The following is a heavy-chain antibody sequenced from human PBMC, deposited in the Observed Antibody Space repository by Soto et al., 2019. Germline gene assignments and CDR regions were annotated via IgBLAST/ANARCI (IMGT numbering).Heavy chain of an antibody. V-gene: IGHV4-34*01. J-gene: IGHJ3*01. Sequence: QLHQQQWGAGLLKPSETLSLTCAVYGGSFSGYFWNWIRKSPGKGLEWIGKVNHNGRNNYNPSLKSRVTISLDMSKNQISLKLTSVTAADTDVYYFARGGSSDWQVAFDFWGRGTMVTVS. CDR2: VNHNGRN. D-gene: IGHD6-19*01. CDR3: ARGGSSDWQVAFDF. CDR1: GGSFSGYF.